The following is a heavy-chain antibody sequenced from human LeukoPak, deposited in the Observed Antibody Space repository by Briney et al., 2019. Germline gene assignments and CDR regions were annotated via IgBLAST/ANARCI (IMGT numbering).Heavy chain of an antibody. D-gene: IGHD6-19*01. CDR3: ARDQQWLYYFDY. Sequence: GGSLRLSCAASGFTFSSYSMNWVRQAPGKGLEWVSSISSSSSYIYYADSVKGRFTISRDNAKSSLYLQMNGLRAEDTAVYYCARDQQWLYYFDYWGQGTLVTVSS. CDR2: ISSSSSYI. CDR1: GFTFSSYS. J-gene: IGHJ4*02. V-gene: IGHV3-21*01.